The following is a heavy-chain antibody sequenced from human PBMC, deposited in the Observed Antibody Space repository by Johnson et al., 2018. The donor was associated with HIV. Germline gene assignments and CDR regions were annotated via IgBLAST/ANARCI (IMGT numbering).Heavy chain of an antibody. D-gene: IGHD2-21*01. CDR2: INWNGGST. CDR3: ARVSMLFIAADAFDI. V-gene: IGHV3-20*04. J-gene: IGHJ3*02. Sequence: QLVESGGGVVQPGRSLRVSCAASGFSFSSYGIHWVRQAPGKGLEWVSGINWNGGSTNYAASVKGRFVISRDNARNSLYLQMNSLRAEDTALYYCARVSMLFIAADAFDIWGQGTMVTVSS. CDR1: GFSFSSYG.